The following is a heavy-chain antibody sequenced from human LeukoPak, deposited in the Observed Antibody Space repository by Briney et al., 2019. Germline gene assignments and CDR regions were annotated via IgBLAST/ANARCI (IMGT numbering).Heavy chain of an antibody. V-gene: IGHV3-23*01. CDR2: ISGGGGTT. J-gene: IGHJ4*02. Sequence: GSLRLSCAASGFTFSSYSMNWVRQAPGKGLEWGSAISGGGGTTYYADSVKGRFTISRDNSKNTLFLQMNSLRAEDTAVYYCAKEVGFDSGSYYDYWGQGTLVTVSS. CDR1: GFTFSSYS. D-gene: IGHD3-10*01. CDR3: AKEVGFDSGSYYDY.